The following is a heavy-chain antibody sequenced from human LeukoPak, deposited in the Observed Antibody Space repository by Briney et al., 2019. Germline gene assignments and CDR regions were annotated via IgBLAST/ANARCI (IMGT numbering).Heavy chain of an antibody. CDR1: GFTFSSYA. CDR3: AKDRGYCTSTSCHTYFFDY. J-gene: IGHJ4*02. Sequence: HSGGSLRLSCAASGFTFSSYAMSWVRQAPGKGLEWVSAISGSGGSTYYADSVKGRFTISRDNSKNTLYLQLNSLRAEDTAVYYCAKDRGYCTSTSCHTYFFDYWGQGTLVTVSS. CDR2: ISGSGGST. V-gene: IGHV3-23*01. D-gene: IGHD2-2*02.